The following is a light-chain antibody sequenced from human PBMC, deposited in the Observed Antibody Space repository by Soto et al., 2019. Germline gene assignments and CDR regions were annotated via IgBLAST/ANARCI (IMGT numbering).Light chain of an antibody. CDR3: TSFTSSSTWV. CDR2: EVS. V-gene: IGLV2-14*01. J-gene: IGLJ3*02. Sequence: QSALTQPASVSGSPGQSITISCTGTSSDVGGYNYVSWFQHHPGKAPKLKIYEVSNRPSGVSNRFSGSTSGYTASLTISELQAEDEADYYGTSFTSSSTWVFGGGTKLTVL. CDR1: SSDVGGYNY.